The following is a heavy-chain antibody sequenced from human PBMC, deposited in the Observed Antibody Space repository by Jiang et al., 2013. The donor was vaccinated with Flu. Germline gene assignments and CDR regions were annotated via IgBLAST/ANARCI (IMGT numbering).Heavy chain of an antibody. D-gene: IGHD3/OR15-3a*01. J-gene: IGHJ4*02. CDR2: INPTSGST. CDR3: ARGESFGRSFDY. V-gene: IGHV1-46*01. Sequence: GAEVKKPGASVKVSCKASGYIFTNYYLHWVRQAPGRGLEWMGMINPTSGSTDYPQKFQGRVTMTRDTSTSTVYMELRSLKSEDTAVYYCARGESFGRSFDYWGQGTLVTASS. CDR1: GYIFTNYY.